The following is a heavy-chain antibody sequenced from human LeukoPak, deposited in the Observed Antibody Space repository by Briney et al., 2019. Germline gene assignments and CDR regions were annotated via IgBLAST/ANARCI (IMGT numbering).Heavy chain of an antibody. D-gene: IGHD5-24*01. V-gene: IGHV1-46*01. CDR1: GYTFTKSY. CDR3: ARIRDGYNDAYDI. J-gene: IGHJ3*02. CDR2: INPGGDNT. Sequence: GASVKVSCKASGYTFTKSYIHWVRQAPGQRLEWMGLINPGGDNTKYAQNFQGRVTMTGDTSARTVYMELSSLRSEDTAIYYCARIRDGYNDAYDIWGQGTVVTVPS.